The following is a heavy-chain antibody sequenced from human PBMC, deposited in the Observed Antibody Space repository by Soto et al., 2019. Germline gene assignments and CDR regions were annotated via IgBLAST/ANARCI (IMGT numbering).Heavy chain of an antibody. V-gene: IGHV4-59*08. D-gene: IGHD3-16*02. Sequence: SETLSLTCTVSGGSISSYYWSWIRQPPGKGLEWIGYIYYSGSTNYNPSLKSRVTISVDTSKNQFSLKLSSVTAAYTAVYYCARHNDRLHLGELSFWGYYFDYWGQGTLVTVSS. CDR1: GGSISSYY. CDR3: ARHNDRLHLGELSFWGYYFDY. J-gene: IGHJ4*02. CDR2: IYYSGST.